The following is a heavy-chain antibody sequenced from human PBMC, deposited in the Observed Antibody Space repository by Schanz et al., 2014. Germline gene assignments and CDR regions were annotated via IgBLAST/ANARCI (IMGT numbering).Heavy chain of an antibody. CDR1: GGSVSSGGDY. CDR3: ARDTTWRLDL. V-gene: IGHV4-31*03. Sequence: QVQLQESGPGLVKPSQTLSLTCTVSGGSVSSGGDYWSWIRQHPGKGLEWIGFISYSGSTNYNPSLKRRVTISLDTSKNHFPLRLSSVTAADTAVYYCARDTTWRLDLWGRGTLVTVSS. D-gene: IGHD1-1*01. J-gene: IGHJ2*01. CDR2: ISYSGST.